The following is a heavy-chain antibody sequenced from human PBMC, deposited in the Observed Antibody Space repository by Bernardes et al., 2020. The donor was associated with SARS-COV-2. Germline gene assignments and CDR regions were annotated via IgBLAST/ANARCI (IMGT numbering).Heavy chain of an antibody. Sequence: GGSLRLSCAASGFTVSSNYMSWVRQAPGKGLEWVSVIYSGGSTYYADSVKGRFTISRDNSKNTLYLQMNSLRAEDTAVYYCAREIWFGELSNSYYYYGMDVWGQGTTVTVSS. D-gene: IGHD3-10*01. CDR3: AREIWFGELSNSYYYYGMDV. V-gene: IGHV3-66*01. CDR1: GFTVSSNY. J-gene: IGHJ6*02. CDR2: IYSGGST.